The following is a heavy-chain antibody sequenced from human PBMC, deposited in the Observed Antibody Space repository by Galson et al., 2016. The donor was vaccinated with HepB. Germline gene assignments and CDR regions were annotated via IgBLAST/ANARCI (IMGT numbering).Heavy chain of an antibody. Sequence: SLRLSCAASGFTFSRYGMHWVRQAPGKGLEWVAVISYDGGDKQYADSVKGRFTDSRDNSKNTLFLQMNSLRVEDTAVYYCAKLDCGRDCPRNDWGQGTLVTVSS. CDR3: AKLDCGRDCPRND. D-gene: IGHD2-21*02. CDR1: GFTFSRYG. V-gene: IGHV3-30*19. CDR2: ISYDGGDK. J-gene: IGHJ4*02.